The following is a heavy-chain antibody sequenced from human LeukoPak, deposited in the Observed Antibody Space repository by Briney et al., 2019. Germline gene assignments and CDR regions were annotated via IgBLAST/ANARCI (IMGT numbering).Heavy chain of an antibody. Sequence: GGSLRLSCAASGFTFSSYGMHWVRQAPGKGLEWVAVIWYDGSNKYYADSVKGRFTISRDNSKNTLYLQTNSLRAEDTAVYYCAREEMATVTIDYWGQGTLVTVSS. J-gene: IGHJ4*02. D-gene: IGHD5-24*01. CDR1: GFTFSSYG. CDR2: IWYDGSNK. V-gene: IGHV3-33*01. CDR3: AREEMATVTIDY.